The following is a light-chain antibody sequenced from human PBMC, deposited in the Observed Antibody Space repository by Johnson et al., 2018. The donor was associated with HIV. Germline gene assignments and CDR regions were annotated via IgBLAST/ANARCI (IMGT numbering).Light chain of an antibody. CDR2: DNN. Sequence: QSVLTQPPSVSAAPGQKVTISCSGSSSNIGNNYVSWYQQLPGTAPKLLIYDNNQRPSGIPDRFSGSQSGTSATLGITGLQTGDEADYYCGTWHNSLSTGGVFGTGTKVTVL. CDR3: GTWHNSLSTGGV. J-gene: IGLJ1*01. V-gene: IGLV1-51*01. CDR1: SSNIGNNY.